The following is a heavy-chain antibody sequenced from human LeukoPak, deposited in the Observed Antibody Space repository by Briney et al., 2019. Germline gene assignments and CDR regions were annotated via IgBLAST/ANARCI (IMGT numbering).Heavy chain of an antibody. V-gene: IGHV4-59*10. Sequence: SETLSLTCAVYGGSISSYYWSWIRQPAGKGLEWIGRIYTSGSTNYNPSLKSRVTVSVDTSKNQFSLKLSSVTATDTAVYYCARGVRITIFGVAKTPYYYYYMDVWGKGTTVTVSS. J-gene: IGHJ6*03. CDR3: ARGVRITIFGVAKTPYYYYYMDV. CDR1: GGSISSYY. D-gene: IGHD3-3*01. CDR2: IYTSGST.